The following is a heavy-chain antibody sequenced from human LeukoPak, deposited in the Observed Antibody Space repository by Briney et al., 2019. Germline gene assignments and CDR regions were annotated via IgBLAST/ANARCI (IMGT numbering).Heavy chain of an antibody. V-gene: IGHV1-69*13. Sequence: SVKVSCKASGYSFTSYGISWVRQAPGQGLEWMGGIIPIFGTANYAQKFQGRVTITADESTSTAYMELSSLRSEDTAVYYCARVSIAAAFYYYYGMDVWGQGTTVTVSS. CDR2: IIPIFGTA. D-gene: IGHD6-13*01. CDR1: GYSFTSYG. CDR3: ARVSIAAAFYYYYGMDV. J-gene: IGHJ6*02.